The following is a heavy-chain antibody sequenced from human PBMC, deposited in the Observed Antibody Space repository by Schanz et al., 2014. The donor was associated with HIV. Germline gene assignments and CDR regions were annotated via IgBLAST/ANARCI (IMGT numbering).Heavy chain of an antibody. V-gene: IGHV3-21*01. CDR3: AKVTPLRCLDY. D-gene: IGHD4-17*01. CDR2: ISDRSDYL. Sequence: VQLVESGGGVVQPWRSLRLSCAASGFTFSLYGMHWVRQAPGKGLEWVSSISDRSDYLHYADSVKGRFTISRDNAKNSLYLQMSSLRAEDTAVYYCAKVTPLRCLDYWGQGTLVTVSS. CDR1: GFTFSLYG. J-gene: IGHJ4*02.